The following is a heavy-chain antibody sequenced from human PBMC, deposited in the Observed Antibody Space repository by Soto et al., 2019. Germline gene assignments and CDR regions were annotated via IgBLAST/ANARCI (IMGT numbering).Heavy chain of an antibody. V-gene: IGHV3-23*01. Sequence: GGSLRLSCAASGFTFSNYAMSWVRQAPGKGLEWVSAISGSGGSTYYADSVKGRFTISRDNSKNTLYLRMNSLRAEDTSVYSGAKILRGVITNAFDIWGQGTMVTVSS. CDR2: ISGSGGST. J-gene: IGHJ3*02. CDR1: GFTFSNYA. D-gene: IGHD3-10*01. CDR3: AKILRGVITNAFDI.